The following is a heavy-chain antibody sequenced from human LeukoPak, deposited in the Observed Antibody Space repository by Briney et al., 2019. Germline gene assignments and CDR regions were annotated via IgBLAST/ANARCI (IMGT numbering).Heavy chain of an antibody. V-gene: IGHV4-34*01. CDR2: INHSGST. Sequence: PSETLSLTCAVYGVSFSGYYWSWIRQPPGKGLEWIGEINHSGSTNYNPSLKSRVTISVDTSKNQFSLKLSSVTAADTAVYYCARGKQWLVRRFFDYWGKGTLVTVS. J-gene: IGHJ4*02. D-gene: IGHD6-19*01. CDR3: ARGKQWLVRRFFDY. CDR1: GVSFSGYY.